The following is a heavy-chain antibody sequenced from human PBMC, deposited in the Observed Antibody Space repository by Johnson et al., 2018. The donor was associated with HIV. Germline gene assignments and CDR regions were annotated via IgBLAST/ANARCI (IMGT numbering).Heavy chain of an antibody. CDR1: GFTVSSNY. D-gene: IGHD7-27*01. V-gene: IGHV3-30*18. CDR3: AKAESDLNWGYAFDI. CDR2: ISYDGSNK. J-gene: IGHJ3*02. Sequence: QVQLVESGGGLIQPGGSLRLSCAASGFTVSSNYMSWVRQAPGKGLEWVAVISYDGSNKYFADSVKGRFTISRDNSKNTLYLQMNSLRPEDTALYYCAKAESDLNWGYAFDIWGQGTMVTVSS.